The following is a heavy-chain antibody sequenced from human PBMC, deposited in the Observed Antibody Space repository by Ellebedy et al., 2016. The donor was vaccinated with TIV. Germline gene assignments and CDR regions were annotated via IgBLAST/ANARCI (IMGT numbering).Heavy chain of an antibody. J-gene: IGHJ4*02. D-gene: IGHD3-10*01. CDR3: AKGPEKRVILDRGVSGPLGY. CDR2: IGGSGGSA. Sequence: GESLKISCVPSGFPFSSYAMGWVRQVSGMKLEWVSSIGGSGGSAYYADSVKGRFTISRDNAKNTLYLQMNSLRTEDTAVYYCAKGPEKRVILDRGVSGPLGYWGQGTLVTVSS. CDR1: GFPFSSYA. V-gene: IGHV3-23*01.